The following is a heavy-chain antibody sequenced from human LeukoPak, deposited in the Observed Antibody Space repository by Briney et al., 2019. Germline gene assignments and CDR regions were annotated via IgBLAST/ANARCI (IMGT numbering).Heavy chain of an antibody. CDR3: AKDAECSSTSCYLGYYYYYGMDV. J-gene: IGHJ6*02. CDR1: GFTFSSYS. Sequence: GGSLRLSCAASGFTFSSYSMNWVRQAPGKGLEWVSYISSSSTIYYADSVKGRFTISRDNAKNSLYLQMNSLRDEDTAVYYCAKDAECSSTSCYLGYYYYYGMDVWGQGTTVTVSS. CDR2: ISSSSTI. V-gene: IGHV3-48*02. D-gene: IGHD2-2*01.